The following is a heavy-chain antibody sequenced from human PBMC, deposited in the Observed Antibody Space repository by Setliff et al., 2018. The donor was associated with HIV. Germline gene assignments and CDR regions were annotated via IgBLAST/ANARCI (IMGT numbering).Heavy chain of an antibody. V-gene: IGHV3-21*06. D-gene: IGHD3-3*01. Sequence: PGGSLRLSCAVSGFNFRGYNMNWVRQAPGKGLEWVSSISTSSTYTYYADSVKGRFTISRDNAKNSLYLQMNSLRAEDTAVYYCARDVSWRVRTYIDYWGQGALVTVSS. J-gene: IGHJ4*02. CDR2: ISTSSTYT. CDR3: ARDVSWRVRTYIDY. CDR1: GFNFRGYN.